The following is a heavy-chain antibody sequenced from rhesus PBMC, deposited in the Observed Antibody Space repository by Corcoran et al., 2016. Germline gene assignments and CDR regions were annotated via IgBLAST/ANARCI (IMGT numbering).Heavy chain of an antibody. CDR1: GGSLRTGYA. CDR2: IYTTTGNT. J-gene: IGHJ4*01. CDR3: ARLMYIWNNDYYFDQ. V-gene: IGHV4S7*01. Sequence: QVQLQESGPGLVQPSETLSLTCACAGGSLRTGYAWACIRPPPGLGLEWLVTIYTTTGNTYDDPSLKSRVNISKDTANNQGSRKGSSVTAADTAVYYCARLMYIWNNDYYFDQWGQGLLVTVSS. D-gene: IGHD1-1*01.